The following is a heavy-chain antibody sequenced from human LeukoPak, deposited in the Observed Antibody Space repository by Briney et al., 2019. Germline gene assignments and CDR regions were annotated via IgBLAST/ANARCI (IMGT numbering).Heavy chain of an antibody. V-gene: IGHV3-33*01. Sequence: GRSLRLSCAASGFTFSSYGMHWVRQAPGKGLEWVAVIWYDGSNKYYADSVKGRFTISRDNSKSTLYLQMNSLRAEDTAVYYCARSYDSSGHLEWGQGTLVTVSS. D-gene: IGHD3-22*01. CDR3: ARSYDSSGHLE. CDR1: GFTFSSYG. J-gene: IGHJ4*02. CDR2: IWYDGSNK.